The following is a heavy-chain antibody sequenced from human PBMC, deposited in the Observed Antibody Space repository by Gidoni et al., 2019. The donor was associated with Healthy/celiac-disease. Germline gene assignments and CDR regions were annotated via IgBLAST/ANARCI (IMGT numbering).Heavy chain of an antibody. D-gene: IGHD6-19*01. V-gene: IGHV3-23*01. CDR1: GFTFSRYA. CDR3: AKREQWLPRGAFDI. CDR2: ISGSGGST. Sequence: EGQLSESGGGLVQPGGSLRLSRQAPGFTFSRYAMSWVRQAPGKGLEWVSAISGSGGSTYYADSVKGRFTISRDNSKNTLYLQMNSLRAEDTAVYYCAKREQWLPRGAFDIWGQGTMVTVSS. J-gene: IGHJ3*02.